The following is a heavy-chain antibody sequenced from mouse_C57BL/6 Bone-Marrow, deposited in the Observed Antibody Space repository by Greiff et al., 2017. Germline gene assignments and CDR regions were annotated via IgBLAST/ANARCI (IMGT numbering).Heavy chain of an antibody. J-gene: IGHJ1*03. D-gene: IGHD1-1*01. CDR3: TRVGYYGSRRYFDV. V-gene: IGHV5-9-1*02. CDR1: GFTFSSYA. Sequence: EVQLVESGEGLVKPGGSLKLSCAASGFTFSSYAMSWVRQTPEKRLEWVAYISSGGDYIYYADTVKGRFIISRDNARNTLYLQMSSLKSEDTAMYYCTRVGYYGSRRYFDVWGTGTTVTVSS. CDR2: ISSGGDYI.